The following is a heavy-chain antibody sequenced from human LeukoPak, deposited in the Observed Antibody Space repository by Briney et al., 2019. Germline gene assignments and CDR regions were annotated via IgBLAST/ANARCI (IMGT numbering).Heavy chain of an antibody. CDR2: ISWNSGSI. CDR3: VSIPGD. J-gene: IGHJ4*02. Sequence: GGSLRLSCAASGFTFDDYAMHWVRQAPGKGLEWVSGISWNSGSIGYADSVKGRFTISRDSAKNTLYLQMNTLRAEDTAVYYCVSIPGDWGQGILVTVSS. D-gene: IGHD7-27*01. V-gene: IGHV3-9*01. CDR1: GFTFDDYA.